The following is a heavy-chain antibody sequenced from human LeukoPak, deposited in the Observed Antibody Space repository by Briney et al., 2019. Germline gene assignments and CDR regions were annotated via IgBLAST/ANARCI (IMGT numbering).Heavy chain of an antibody. CDR1: GYTFTGYY. J-gene: IGHJ6*03. CDR3: ARGPRYYYYYMDV. V-gene: IGHV1-2*02. Sequence: ASVKVSCKASGYTFTGYYMHWVRQAPGQGLEWMGWINPNSGGTNYAQKFQGRVTMTRDTSISTAYMELSSLRSEDTAVYYCARGPRYYYYYMDVWGKGTTVTVSS. CDR2: INPNSGGT.